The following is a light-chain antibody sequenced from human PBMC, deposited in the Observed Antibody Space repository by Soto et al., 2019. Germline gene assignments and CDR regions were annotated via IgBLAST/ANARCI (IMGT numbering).Light chain of an antibody. CDR2: GAS. Sequence: EFVIPQSPATRPVSPGERATLSCRASQSISSNLAWYQQKPGQAPRLLIYGASTRATGIPARFSGSGSGTEFTLTISSLQSEDFAIYYCQQYNKWPRTFGQGTKVDI. CDR3: QQYNKWPRT. V-gene: IGKV3-15*01. J-gene: IGKJ1*01. CDR1: QSISSN.